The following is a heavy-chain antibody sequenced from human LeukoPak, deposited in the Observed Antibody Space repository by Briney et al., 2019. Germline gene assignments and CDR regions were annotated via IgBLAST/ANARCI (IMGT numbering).Heavy chain of an antibody. CDR1: GFTFSSYA. CDR3: ARDPPRYYDFWSGYYSYYFDY. J-gene: IGHJ4*02. V-gene: IGHV3-30-3*01. D-gene: IGHD3-3*01. CDR2: ISYDGSNK. Sequence: GGSLRLSCAASGFTFSSYAMHWVRQAPGKGLEWVAVISYDGSNKYYADSVKGRFTISRDNSKNTLYLQMNSLRAEDTAVYYCARDPPRYYDFWSGYYSYYFDYWGQGTLVTVSS.